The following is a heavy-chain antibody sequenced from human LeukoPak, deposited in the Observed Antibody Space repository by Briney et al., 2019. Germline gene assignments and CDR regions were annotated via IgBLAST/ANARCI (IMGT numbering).Heavy chain of an antibody. CDR2: ISWNSGSI. CDR1: GFTFDDYA. J-gene: IGHJ6*02. V-gene: IGHV3-9*01. CDR3: ASLHGGNSEVYYYYGMDV. Sequence: SLRLSCAASGFTFDDYAMHWVRQAPGKGLEWVSGISWNSGSIGYADSVKGRFTISRDNAKNSLYLQMNSLRAEDTALYYCASLHGGNSEVYYYYGMDVWGQGTTVTVSS. D-gene: IGHD4-23*01.